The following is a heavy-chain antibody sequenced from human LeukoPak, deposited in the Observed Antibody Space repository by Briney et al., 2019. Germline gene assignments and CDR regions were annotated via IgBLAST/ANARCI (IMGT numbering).Heavy chain of an antibody. V-gene: IGHV3-21*01. D-gene: IGHD5-18*01. J-gene: IGHJ6*02. CDR2: ISSSSSYI. CDR1: GFTFSSYS. Sequence: GGSLRLSCAASGFTFSSYSMNWVRQAPGEGLEWVSSISSSSSYIYYADSVKGRFTISRDNAKNSLYLQMSSLRDDDTAVYYCARSSLLHSNAMDVWGQGTTVTVSS. CDR3: ARSSLLHSNAMDV.